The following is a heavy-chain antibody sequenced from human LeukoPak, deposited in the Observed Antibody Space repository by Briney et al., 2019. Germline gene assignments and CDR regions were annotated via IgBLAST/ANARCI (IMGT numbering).Heavy chain of an antibody. CDR3: AREYGSGYYDP. D-gene: IGHD3-10*01. V-gene: IGHV4-30-2*01. J-gene: IGHJ5*02. CDR1: GFTFSDYY. Sequence: LRLSCAASGFTFSDYYMSWIRQPPGKGLEWIGYIYHSGSTYYNPSLKSRVTISVDRSKNQFSLKLSSVTAADTAVYYCAREYGSGYYDPWGQGTLVTVSS. CDR2: IYHSGST.